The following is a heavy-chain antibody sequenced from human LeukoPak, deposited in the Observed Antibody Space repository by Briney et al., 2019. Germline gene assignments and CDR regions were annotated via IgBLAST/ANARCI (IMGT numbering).Heavy chain of an antibody. D-gene: IGHD4-11*01. Sequence: GSLMLSFAASGFTFSVYGMYWVRQPPGKGLEWVALISYDGTDKYHVDSVKGRFTISRDNSNNTLYLQMNSLRPDDTAVYYCAKAGYSSGWTRYYGMDVWGQGTTVAVSS. V-gene: IGHV3-30*18. CDR3: AKAGYSSGWTRYYGMDV. CDR2: ISYDGTDK. CDR1: GFTFSVYG. J-gene: IGHJ6*02.